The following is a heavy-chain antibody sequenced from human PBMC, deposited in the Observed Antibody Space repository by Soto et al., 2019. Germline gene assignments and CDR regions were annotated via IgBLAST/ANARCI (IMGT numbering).Heavy chain of an antibody. CDR1: GFSFSSSV. J-gene: IGHJ4*02. Sequence: LRLSCAASGFSFSSSVMHWVRQAPGKGLEWVAIILSDGTNRWYADSVRGRFTISRDNSKNTLYLQMNSLRAEDTALYYCAKTPYEELLPFDSWGLGTLVTVSS. D-gene: IGHD2-15*01. V-gene: IGHV3-30*02. CDR2: ILSDGTNR. CDR3: AKTPYEELLPFDS.